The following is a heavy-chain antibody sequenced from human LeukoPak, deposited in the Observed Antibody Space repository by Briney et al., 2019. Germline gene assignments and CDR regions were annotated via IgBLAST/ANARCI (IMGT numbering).Heavy chain of an antibody. CDR3: ARHVVAVGFDY. CDR1: GFTFSSYH. Sequence: GGSLRLSCVVSGFTFSSYHMNWVRQAPGKGLEWVSSITSSSSYIYYADSAMGRFTISRDNANNSLYLQMNSLRAEDTAVYYCARHVVAVGFDYWGQGTLVTVSS. J-gene: IGHJ4*02. CDR2: ITSSSSYI. D-gene: IGHD3-22*01. V-gene: IGHV3-21*01.